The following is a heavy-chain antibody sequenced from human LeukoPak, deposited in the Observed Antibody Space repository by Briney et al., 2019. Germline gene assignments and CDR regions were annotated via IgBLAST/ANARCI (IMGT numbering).Heavy chain of an antibody. CDR3: ARGPYSSSWYNSGAFDI. V-gene: IGHV3-53*01. CDR1: GFTFSNYA. J-gene: IGHJ3*02. Sequence: GGSLRLSCAVSGFTFSNYAMSWVRQAPGKGLEWVSVIYSGGSTYYADSVKGRFTISRDNSKNTLYLQMNSLRAEDTAVYYCARGPYSSSWYNSGAFDIWGQGTMVTVSS. CDR2: IYSGGST. D-gene: IGHD6-13*01.